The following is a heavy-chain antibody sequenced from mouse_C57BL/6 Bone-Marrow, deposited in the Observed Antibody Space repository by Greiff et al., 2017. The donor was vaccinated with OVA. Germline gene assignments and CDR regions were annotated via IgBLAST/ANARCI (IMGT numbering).Heavy chain of an antibody. J-gene: IGHJ3*01. Sequence: LQESGAELARPGASVKLSCKASGYTFTSYGISWVKQRTGQGLEWIGEIYPRSGNTYYNEKFKGKATLTADKSSSTAYMELRSLTSEDSAVYFCARGESTKGAYWGQGTLVTVSA. V-gene: IGHV1-81*01. CDR3: ARGESTKGAY. CDR1: GYTFTSYG. CDR2: IYPRSGNT. D-gene: IGHD2-1*01.